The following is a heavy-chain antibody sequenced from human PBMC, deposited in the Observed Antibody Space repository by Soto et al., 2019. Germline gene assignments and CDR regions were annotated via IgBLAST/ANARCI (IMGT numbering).Heavy chain of an antibody. V-gene: IGHV5-51*01. CDR2: TYPGDSDT. J-gene: IGHJ6*02. CDR1: GYSFTSYW. CDR3: ARSRRGAYSSGWYSLSGYYNYGIDV. D-gene: IGHD6-19*01. Sequence: PGESLKISCKASGYSFTSYWIGWVRQMPGKGLEWMGITYPGDSDTKYSPSLQGQVTISADTSISTAYLQWTSLKASDTAMYYCARSRRGAYSSGWYSLSGYYNYGIDVWGQGTTVTVSS.